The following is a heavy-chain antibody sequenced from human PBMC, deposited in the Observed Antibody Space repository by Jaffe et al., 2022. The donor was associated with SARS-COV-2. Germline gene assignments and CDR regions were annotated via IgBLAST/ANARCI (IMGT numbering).Heavy chain of an antibody. CDR2: ISSSSSTI. CDR1: GFTFSSYS. J-gene: IGHJ5*02. D-gene: IGHD6-13*01. V-gene: IGHV3-48*02. CDR3: ARGPGSSSWYHWFDP. Sequence: EVQLVESGGGLVQPGGSLRLSCAASGFTFSSYSMNWVRQAPGKGLEWVSYISSSSSTIYYADSVKGRFTISRDNAKNSLYLQMNSLRDEDTAVYYCARGPGSSSWYHWFDPWGQGTLVTVSS.